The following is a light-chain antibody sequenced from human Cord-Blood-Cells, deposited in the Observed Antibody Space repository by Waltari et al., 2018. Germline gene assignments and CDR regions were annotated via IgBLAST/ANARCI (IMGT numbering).Light chain of an antibody. CDR2: EGS. CDR1: SSDVWSYNL. Sequence: QSALTQPASVSGSPGQSITISCTGTSSDVWSYNLVSLYQQHPGKAPKLMIYEGSKRPSGVSNRFSGSKSGNTASLTISGLQAEDEADYYCCSYAGSSTYVFGTGTKVTVL. V-gene: IGLV2-23*01. CDR3: CSYAGSSTYV. J-gene: IGLJ1*01.